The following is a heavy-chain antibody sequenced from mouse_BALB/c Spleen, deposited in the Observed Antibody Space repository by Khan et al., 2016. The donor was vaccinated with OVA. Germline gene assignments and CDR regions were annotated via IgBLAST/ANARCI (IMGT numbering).Heavy chain of an antibody. Sequence: QLEESGGGLVKPGGSLKLSCTASGFAFSSYDMSWVRQTPEKRLEWVAYISSGGDSTYSSDTVKGRFTISRDNANNTLYLQMNSLKSEDTAIYYCTRRPGYFDVWGAGTTVTVSS. CDR2: ISSGGDST. CDR3: TRRPGYFDV. J-gene: IGHJ1*01. V-gene: IGHV5-12-1*01. CDR1: GFAFSSYD.